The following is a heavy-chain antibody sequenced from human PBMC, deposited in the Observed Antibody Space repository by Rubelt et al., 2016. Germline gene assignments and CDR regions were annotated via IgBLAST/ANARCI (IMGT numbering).Heavy chain of an antibody. D-gene: IGHD6-13*01. V-gene: IGHV4-39*01. CDR3: ARLSRSISRAAADY. J-gene: IGHJ4*02. Sequence: GPGLVKPSETLSLTCTVSGGSISSSSYYWGWIRQPPGKGLEWIGSIYYSGSTYYNPSLKSRVTISVDTSKNQFSLKLSSVTAADTAVYYCARLSRSISRAAADYWGQGTLVTVCS. CDR2: IYYSGST. CDR1: GGSISSSSYY.